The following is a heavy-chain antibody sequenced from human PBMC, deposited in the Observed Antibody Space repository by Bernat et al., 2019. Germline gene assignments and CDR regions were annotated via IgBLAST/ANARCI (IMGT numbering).Heavy chain of an antibody. Sequence: VQLVESGGGVVQPGRSLRLSCVSSGFTFSDYSLHWVRQVPGKGLEWVGVVSYDGRNKYYADSVQARFIISRDDSENTLYLQMDSLKSEDTAVYYCVRDGAALYYYHGMDVWGRGTTVTVSS. CDR2: VSYDGRNK. V-gene: IGHV3-30*04. CDR3: VRDGAALYYYHGMDV. J-gene: IGHJ6*02. D-gene: IGHD6-25*01. CDR1: GFTFSDYS.